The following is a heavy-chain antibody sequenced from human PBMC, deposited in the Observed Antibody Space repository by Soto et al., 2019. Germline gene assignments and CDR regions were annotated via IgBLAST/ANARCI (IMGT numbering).Heavy chain of an antibody. Sequence: PSETLSLTCTVSGCSISSYYWSWVRQPPGKGLEWIGYVYYSGSTNFNPSLRSRVTISVDTSKNQFSLKLSSVTAADTAVYYCASVLELRGYYYMDVWGKGTTVTVSS. CDR2: VYYSGST. CDR1: GCSISSYY. V-gene: IGHV4-59*08. CDR3: ASVLELRGYYYMDV. D-gene: IGHD1-7*01. J-gene: IGHJ6*03.